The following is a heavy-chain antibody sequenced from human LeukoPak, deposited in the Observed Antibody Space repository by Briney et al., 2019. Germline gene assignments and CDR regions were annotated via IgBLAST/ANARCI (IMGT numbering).Heavy chain of an antibody. CDR2: IYYSGST. J-gene: IGHJ6*02. V-gene: IGHV4-59*08. D-gene: IGHD2-15*01. Sequence: PSETLSLTCTVSGGSISSYYWSWLRQPPGKGLEWIGYIYYSGSTNYNPSLKSRVTISVDTSKNQFSLKLSSVTAADTAVYYCARQGYCSGGSCSPAYYGMDVWGQGTTVTVSS. CDR1: GGSISSYY. CDR3: ARQGYCSGGSCSPAYYGMDV.